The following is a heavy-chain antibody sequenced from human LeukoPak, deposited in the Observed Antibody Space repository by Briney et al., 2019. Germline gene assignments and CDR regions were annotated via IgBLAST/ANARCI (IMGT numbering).Heavy chain of an antibody. V-gene: IGHV3-23*01. Sequence: SGGSLRLSCAASGFTFSSYAMSWVRQAPGKGLEWVSTISGSGGNTYYADSVKGRFTISRDNSKNTLYLQMNSLGAEDTAIYYCAKVYYYDSSSRAFDIWGQGTMVTVSS. CDR2: ISGSGGNT. J-gene: IGHJ3*02. CDR1: GFTFSSYA. D-gene: IGHD3-22*01. CDR3: AKVYYYDSSSRAFDI.